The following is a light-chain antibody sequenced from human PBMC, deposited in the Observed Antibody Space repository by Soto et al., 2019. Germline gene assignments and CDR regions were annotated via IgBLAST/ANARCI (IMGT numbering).Light chain of an antibody. CDR3: QQTFSIPIT. CDR2: ASS. Sequence: DIQMTQSPSSLSASVGDRVTITCRASQTISTYLNWYQQRPGKAPTLLIYASSSLQSGVPPSFSGSGSGTDFTLTISSLQPEDFATYYCQQTFSIPITFGQATRLEIK. J-gene: IGKJ5*01. V-gene: IGKV1-39*01. CDR1: QTISTY.